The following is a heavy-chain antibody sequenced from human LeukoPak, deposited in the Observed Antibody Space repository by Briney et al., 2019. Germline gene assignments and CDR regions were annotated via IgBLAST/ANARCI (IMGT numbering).Heavy chain of an antibody. J-gene: IGHJ4*02. CDR2: IYSGGST. CDR3: ARDSSSWYLGYFDY. D-gene: IGHD6-13*01. CDR1: GFTVSSNY. V-gene: IGHV3-66*01. Sequence: GGSLRLSCAASGFTVSSNYMSWVRQAPGKGLEWVSVIYSGGSTYYADSVKGRFTISRDNSKNTLYLQMNSLRAEDTAVYYCARDSSSWYLGYFDYWGQGTLVTVSS.